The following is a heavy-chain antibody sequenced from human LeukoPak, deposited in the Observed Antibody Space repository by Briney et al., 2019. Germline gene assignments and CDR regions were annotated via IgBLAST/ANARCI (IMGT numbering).Heavy chain of an antibody. J-gene: IGHJ4*02. CDR2: IYYSGST. Sequence: PSETLSLTCTVSGGSISSYYWSWIRQPPGKGLEWIGYIYYSGSTNYNPSLKSRVTISVDTSKNQFSLKLSSVTAADTAVYYCARVNDYGDSYFDYWGQGTLVTVSS. V-gene: IGHV4-59*01. D-gene: IGHD4-17*01. CDR1: GGSISSYY. CDR3: ARVNDYGDSYFDY.